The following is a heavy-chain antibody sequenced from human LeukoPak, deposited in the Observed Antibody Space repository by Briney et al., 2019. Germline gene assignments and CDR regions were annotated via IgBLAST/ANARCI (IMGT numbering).Heavy chain of an antibody. Sequence: SETLSLTCTVSGGSISSGSYYWSWIRQPAGKGLEWIGRIYTSGSTNHNPSLKSRVTISVDTSKNQFSLKLSSVTAADTAVYYCAGGYCSGGSCYEKKYYFDYWGQGTLVTVSS. CDR3: AGGYCSGGSCYEKKYYFDY. V-gene: IGHV4-61*02. CDR2: IYTSGST. J-gene: IGHJ4*02. CDR1: GGSISSGSYY. D-gene: IGHD2-15*01.